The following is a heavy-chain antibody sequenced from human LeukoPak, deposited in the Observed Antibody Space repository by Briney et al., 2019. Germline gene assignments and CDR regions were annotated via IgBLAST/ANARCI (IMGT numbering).Heavy chain of an antibody. J-gene: IGHJ4*02. CDR3: ARGYCSSTSCYTFDY. Sequence: PLETLSLTCAVYGGSFSGYYWSWIRQPPGKGLEWIGEINHSGSTNYNPSLKSRVTISVDTSKNQFSLKLSSVTAADTAVYYCARGYCSSTSCYTFDYWGQGTLVTVSS. CDR2: INHSGST. CDR1: GGSFSGYY. D-gene: IGHD2-2*02. V-gene: IGHV4-34*01.